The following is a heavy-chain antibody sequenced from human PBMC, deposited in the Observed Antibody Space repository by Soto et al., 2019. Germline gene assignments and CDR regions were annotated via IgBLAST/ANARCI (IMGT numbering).Heavy chain of an antibody. CDR2: INPDNGNT. CDR1: GYTFTRYT. D-gene: IGHD2-15*01. J-gene: IGHJ5*02. CDR3: ARGIATGQLDP. Sequence: QVQLVQSGAEVKKPGASVKISCKASGYTFTRYTMNWVRQAPGQRLEWMGWINPDNGNTKSSQKFQDRVIITRDTPASTAYMALRSLSSEDTAVYYCARGIATGQLDPWGQGTRVTVSS. V-gene: IGHV1-3*01.